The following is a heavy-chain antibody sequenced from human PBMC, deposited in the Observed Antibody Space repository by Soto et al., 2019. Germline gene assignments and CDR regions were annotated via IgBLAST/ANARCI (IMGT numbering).Heavy chain of an antibody. D-gene: IGHD6-25*01. V-gene: IGHV1-18*01. CDR1: GYTFTSYG. Sequence: EASVKVSCKASGYTFTSYGISWVRQAPGQGLEWMGWISAYNGNTNYAQKLQGRVTMTTDTSTSTAYMELRSLRSDDTAVYYCARVKGGIASARYFDYWGQGTLVTVSS. J-gene: IGHJ4*02. CDR3: ARVKGGIASARYFDY. CDR2: ISAYNGNT.